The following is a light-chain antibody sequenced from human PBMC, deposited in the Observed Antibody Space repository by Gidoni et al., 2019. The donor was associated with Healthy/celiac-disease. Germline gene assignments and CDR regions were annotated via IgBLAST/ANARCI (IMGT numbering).Light chain of an antibody. CDR2: TVS. J-gene: IGKJ1*01. CDR3: MQRLDFPWT. Sequence: DIVMTQTPLSLPVTPGEPASSSCRSSPSLLVRDDGNPYLDWYLQNPGQSPQLLIYTVSYRASVVPDRFSGSWSGTDFTLKICRVEAEDVGIYYCMQRLDFPWTFGQGTKVEIK. V-gene: IGKV2-40*01. CDR1: PSLLVRDDGNPY.